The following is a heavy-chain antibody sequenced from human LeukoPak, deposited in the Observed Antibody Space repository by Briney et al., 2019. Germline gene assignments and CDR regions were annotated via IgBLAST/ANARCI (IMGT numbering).Heavy chain of an antibody. J-gene: IGHJ6*03. CDR1: GGTFSRYA. CDR3: ARGPLLRYFDWLLGAPHYYYYMDV. CDR2: IIPIFGTA. Sequence: SVKVSCKASGGTFSRYAISWVRQAPGQGLEWMGGIIPIFGTANYVQKFQGRATITTDESTSTAYMELSSLRSEDTAVYYCARGPLLRYFDWLLGAPHYYYYMDVWGKGTTVTVSS. V-gene: IGHV1-69*05. D-gene: IGHD3-9*01.